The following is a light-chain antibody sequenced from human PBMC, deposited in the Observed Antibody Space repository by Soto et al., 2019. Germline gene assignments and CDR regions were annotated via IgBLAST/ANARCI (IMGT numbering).Light chain of an antibody. V-gene: IGKV1-5*03. CDR3: QEYNSHSRYT. CDR1: QSISSW. Sequence: DIQMTQSPSTLSASVGDRVTITCRASQSISSWLAWNQQKPGKAPKLLIYKASSLKSGVPSRFSGSGSGTEFTLTISSLQPDDYATYYCQEYNSHSRYTFGQGTRLEIK. CDR2: KAS. J-gene: IGKJ2*01.